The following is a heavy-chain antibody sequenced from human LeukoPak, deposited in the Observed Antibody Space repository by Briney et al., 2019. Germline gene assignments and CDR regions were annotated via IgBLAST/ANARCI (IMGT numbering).Heavy chain of an antibody. CDR3: AVFPGIVGATPLRNDAFDI. J-gene: IGHJ3*02. CDR1: GYTFTDYY. V-gene: IGHV1-2*02. Sequence: ASVKVSCKASGYTFTDYYMHWVRQAPGQGLEWMGWINPNSGGTNYTQNFQGRVTMTRDTSISTAYMALSRLRSDDTAVYYCAVFPGIVGATPLRNDAFDIWGQGTMVTVSS. D-gene: IGHD1-26*01. CDR2: INPNSGGT.